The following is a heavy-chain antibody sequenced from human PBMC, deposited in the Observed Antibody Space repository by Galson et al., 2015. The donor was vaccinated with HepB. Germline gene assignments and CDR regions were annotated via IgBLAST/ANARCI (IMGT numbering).Heavy chain of an antibody. CDR1: GFTFSSYA. Sequence: SLRLSCAASGFTFSSYAMHWVRQAPGKGLEWVAVISYDGSNKYYADSVKGRFTISRDNSNNTLYLQMNSLRAEDTAVYYCARDSRAPMAQHAIHYSSSWYLYVQHWGQGTLVTVSS. J-gene: IGHJ1*01. D-gene: IGHD6-13*01. CDR3: ARDSRAPMAQHAIHYSSSWYLYVQH. CDR2: ISYDGSNK. V-gene: IGHV3-30*04.